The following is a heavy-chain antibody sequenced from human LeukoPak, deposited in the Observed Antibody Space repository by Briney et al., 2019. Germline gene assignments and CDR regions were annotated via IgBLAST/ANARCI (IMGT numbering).Heavy chain of an antibody. CDR1: GDSVSSYSAG. Sequence: SQTLSLTCAISGDSVSSYSAGWNWIRQSPSRGLEWLGRTYYRSKRYNEYALSVRSRITISPDTSKNQVPLQLNSVTPDDTAFYYCGRDIGAAIGHWGQGTLVTVSS. CDR3: GRDIGAAIGH. D-gene: IGHD6-13*01. CDR2: TYYRSKRYN. J-gene: IGHJ4*02. V-gene: IGHV6-1*01.